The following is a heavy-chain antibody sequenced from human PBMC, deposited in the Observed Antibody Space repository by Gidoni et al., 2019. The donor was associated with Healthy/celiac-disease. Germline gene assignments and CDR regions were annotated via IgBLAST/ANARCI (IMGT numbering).Heavy chain of an antibody. D-gene: IGHD2-2*01. J-gene: IGHJ2*01. V-gene: IGHV4-4*02. CDR3: ARVGVVPAASNWYFDL. CDR1: GGSISSSNW. Sequence: QVQLQESGPGLVKPSGTLSLTCAVSGGSISSSNWWSWVRQPPGKGLEWIGESYHSGSTNYNPSLKSRVTISVDKSKNQFSLKLSSVTAADTAVYYCARVGVVPAASNWYFDLWGRGTLVTVSS. CDR2: SYHSGST.